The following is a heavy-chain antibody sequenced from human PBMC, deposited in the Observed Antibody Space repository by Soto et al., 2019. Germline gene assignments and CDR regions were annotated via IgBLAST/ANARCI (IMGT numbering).Heavy chain of an antibody. CDR2: ISGSGGST. D-gene: IGHD3-22*01. Sequence: GGSLRLSCAASGVTFSSYAMSWVRQAPGKGLEWVSAISGSGGSTYYADSVKGRFTISRDNSKNTLYLQMNSLRAEDTAVYYCAKDGSPRRYYHSSGYYHIDSWGQGPLVTVS. CDR1: GVTFSSYA. J-gene: IGHJ4*02. CDR3: AKDGSPRRYYHSSGYYHIDS. V-gene: IGHV3-23*01.